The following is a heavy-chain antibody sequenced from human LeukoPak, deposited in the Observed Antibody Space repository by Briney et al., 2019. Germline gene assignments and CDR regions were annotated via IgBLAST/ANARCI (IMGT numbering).Heavy chain of an antibody. V-gene: IGHV5-51*01. CDR1: GYSFTSYW. Sequence: PGESLKISCKGSGYSFTSYWIGWVRQMPGKGLEWMGIIYPGGSDTRYSPSFQGQVTISADKSISTAYLQWSSLKASDTAMYYCARHVGVCLLGGATDYWGQGTLVTVS. J-gene: IGHJ4*02. CDR2: IYPGGSDT. D-gene: IGHD1-26*01. CDR3: ARHVGVCLLGGATDY.